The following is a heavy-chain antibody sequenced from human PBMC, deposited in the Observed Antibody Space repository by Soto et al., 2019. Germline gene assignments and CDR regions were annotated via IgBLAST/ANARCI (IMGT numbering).Heavy chain of an antibody. CDR2: VSGYNGDT. CDR3: AKNGQPPYYYYGMDV. CDR1: GYTFCRYG. D-gene: IGHD2-8*01. V-gene: IGHV1-18*01. Sequence: ASVPVSFQGTGYTFCRYGISWVRQAPGQGLEWMGWVSGYNGDTKYAQKVQGRVTMTIDTSTYTAYMELRSLTSDDTAKYYCAKNGQPPYYYYGMDVWG. J-gene: IGHJ6*02.